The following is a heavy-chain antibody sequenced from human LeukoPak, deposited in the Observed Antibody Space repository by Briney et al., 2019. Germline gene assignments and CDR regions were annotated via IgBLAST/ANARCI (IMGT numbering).Heavy chain of an antibody. J-gene: IGHJ3*02. CDR2: INPNSGGT. CDR1: GYTFTGYY. CDR3: ARSWEYSSSPDAFDI. Sequence: ASVKVSCKASGYTFTGYYMHWVRQAPGQGLEWMGWINPNSGGTNYAQKFQGRVTMTRDTSISTAYMELSRLRSDDTAVYYCARSWEYSSSPDAFDIWGQGTVVTVSS. V-gene: IGHV1-2*02. D-gene: IGHD6-13*01.